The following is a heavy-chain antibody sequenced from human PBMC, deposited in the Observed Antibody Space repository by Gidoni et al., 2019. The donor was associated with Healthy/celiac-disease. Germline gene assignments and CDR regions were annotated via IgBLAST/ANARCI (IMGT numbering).Heavy chain of an antibody. D-gene: IGHD4-17*01. Sequence: EAQLGQSGAEVKKAGESLNISCKGSAYSFTSYWIGLVRQMPGKGVEWMGIIYPGDSDTSYSPSFQGQVTISADKSISTAYLQWSSLKASDTAMYYCARQLLTTGLEFWGQGTLVTVSS. V-gene: IGHV5-51*01. CDR3: ARQLLTTGLEF. J-gene: IGHJ4*02. CDR2: IYPGDSDT. CDR1: AYSFTSYW.